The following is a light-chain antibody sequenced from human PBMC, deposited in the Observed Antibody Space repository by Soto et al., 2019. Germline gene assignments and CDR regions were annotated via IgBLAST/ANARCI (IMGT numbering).Light chain of an antibody. CDR1: QNINNW. V-gene: IGKV1-5*01. Sequence: DVQMTQSPSTLSASVGDRVILTCRASQNINNWLAWHQQKPGRAPKVLIYEFSNWASGVPSRFSGSRSGTEFTLTISGLQHDDFATYYYQQYNTYPWTFGPGTQVEV. CDR2: EFS. CDR3: QQYNTYPWT. J-gene: IGKJ1*01.